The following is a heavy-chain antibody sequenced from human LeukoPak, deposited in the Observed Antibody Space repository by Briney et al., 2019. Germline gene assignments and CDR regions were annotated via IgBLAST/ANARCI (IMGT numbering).Heavy chain of an antibody. CDR1: GFTFSDYA. Sequence: PGGSLRLSCAASGFTFSDYALSWVRQAPGKGLVWVSRINADGTITTYADSVKGRFTISRDNDKNTLYLQMNGLRADDTAVYYCVRDRGPGDSWGQGTLVTVSS. CDR3: VRDRGPGDS. V-gene: IGHV3-74*03. J-gene: IGHJ4*02. D-gene: IGHD7-27*01. CDR2: INADGTIT.